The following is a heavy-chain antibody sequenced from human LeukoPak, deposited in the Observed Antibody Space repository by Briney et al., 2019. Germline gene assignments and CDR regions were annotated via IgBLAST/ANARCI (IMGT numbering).Heavy chain of an antibody. Sequence: GGSLRLSCAASGFTFSSYGMHWVRQAPGQGLEWMGRINPNSGGTNYAQKFQGRVTMTRDTSISTAYMELSRLRSDDTAVYYCATQQQLAIDYWGQGTLVTVSS. CDR3: ATQQQLAIDY. CDR1: GFTFSSYG. J-gene: IGHJ4*02. D-gene: IGHD6-13*01. V-gene: IGHV1-2*06. CDR2: INPNSGGT.